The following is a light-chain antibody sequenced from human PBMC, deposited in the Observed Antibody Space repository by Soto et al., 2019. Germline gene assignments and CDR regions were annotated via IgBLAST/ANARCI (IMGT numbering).Light chain of an antibody. Sequence: DIVMTQSPLSLPVTPGEPASMSCRSSQSLLHSNGYNYLGWFLQKPGQSPQLLIYLGSSRASGVPGRFSGSGSGKDFTLKISRVEAEDVGVYYCMQVLQTPLTFGGGTKVEIK. J-gene: IGKJ4*01. CDR2: LGS. V-gene: IGKV2-28*01. CDR3: MQVLQTPLT. CDR1: QSLLHSNGYNY.